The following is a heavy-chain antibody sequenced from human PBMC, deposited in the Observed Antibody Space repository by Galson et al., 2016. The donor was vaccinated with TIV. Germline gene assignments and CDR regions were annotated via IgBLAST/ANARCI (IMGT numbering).Heavy chain of an antibody. CDR3: ARGETYYDSKYFHH. V-gene: IGHV1-69*13. CDR1: GGTFSSYA. D-gene: IGHD3-22*01. CDR2: IIGMSGTT. Sequence: SVKVSCKASGGTFSSYAISWVRQAPGQGLEWMGGIIGMSGTTNYAQKFQGRVTITADEITSTAYMELRSLRSDDTAVYFCARGETYYDSKYFHHWGQGTLVTVSS. J-gene: IGHJ1*01.